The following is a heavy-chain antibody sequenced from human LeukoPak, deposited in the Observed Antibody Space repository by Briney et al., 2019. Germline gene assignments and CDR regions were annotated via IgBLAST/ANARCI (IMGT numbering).Heavy chain of an antibody. CDR2: ISYDGSNK. Sequence: GRSLRLSCAASGFTFSSYAMHWVRQAPGKGLEWVAVISYDGSNKYYADSVKGRFTISRDNSKNTLYPQMNSLRAEDTAVYYCARSPPLVPHLAAAAPYYFDYWGQGTLVTVSS. CDR1: GFTFSSYA. J-gene: IGHJ4*02. D-gene: IGHD6-13*01. V-gene: IGHV3-30-3*01. CDR3: ARSPPLVPHLAAAAPYYFDY.